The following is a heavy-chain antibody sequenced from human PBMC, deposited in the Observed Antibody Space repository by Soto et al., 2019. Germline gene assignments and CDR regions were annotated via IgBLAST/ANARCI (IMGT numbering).Heavy chain of an antibody. J-gene: IGHJ4*02. D-gene: IGHD3-10*01. Sequence: QVQLQESGPGLVKPSQTLSLTCTVSGGSIRGGDYYWSWIRQHPGKGLEWIGYIFYSANSFYNPSLKSGVTISVDTSKNQFSLQLSSVTAADTAIYYCARLSSLYYNSDYGGYYFDYWGQGTLVSVSS. CDR1: GGSIRGGDYY. CDR3: ARLSSLYYNSDYGGYYFDY. CDR2: IFYSANS. V-gene: IGHV4-31*03.